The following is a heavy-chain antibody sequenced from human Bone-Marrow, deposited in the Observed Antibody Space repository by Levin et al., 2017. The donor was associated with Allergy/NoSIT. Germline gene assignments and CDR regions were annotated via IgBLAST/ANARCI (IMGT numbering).Heavy chain of an antibody. Sequence: GESLKISCAASGFTFSSYAMSWVRQAPGKGLEWVSAISGSGGSTYYADSVKGRFTISRDNSKNTLYLQMNSLRAEDTAVYYCAKRVGRGSRHFDYWGQGTLVTVSS. CDR2: ISGSGGST. CDR1: GFTFSSYA. J-gene: IGHJ4*02. D-gene: IGHD2-15*01. V-gene: IGHV3-23*01. CDR3: AKRVGRGSRHFDY.